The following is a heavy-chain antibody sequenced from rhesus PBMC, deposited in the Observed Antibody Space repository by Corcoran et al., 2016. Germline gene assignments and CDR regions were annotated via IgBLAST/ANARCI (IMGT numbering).Heavy chain of an antibody. D-gene: IGHD3-34*01. CDR1: GGSVSSSNW. Sequence: QVQLQESGPGLVKPSETLSLTCAVSGGSVSSSNWWSWIRQPPGKGLEWIGYISGSMGSNYYNPSLKSRDTISTDTAKDQFSRKLSSVRAADTAVYYCARAAAWGFECYGVDSWGQGVVVTVSS. CDR3: ARAAAWGFECYGVDS. V-gene: IGHV4-65*01. J-gene: IGHJ6*01. CDR2: ISGSMGSN.